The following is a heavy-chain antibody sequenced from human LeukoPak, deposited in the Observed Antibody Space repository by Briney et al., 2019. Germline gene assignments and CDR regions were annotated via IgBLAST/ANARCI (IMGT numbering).Heavy chain of an antibody. J-gene: IGHJ6*02. CDR1: GFTFSNYW. CDR2: INRDGSER. Sequence: GGSLRLSCAASGFTFSNYWMTWVRQAPGKGLEWVANINRDGSERYYADSVKGRFTISRDNSKNTLYLQMNSLRAEDTAVYYCAKDLVVPAATTYYYYYGMDVWGQGTTVTVSS. V-gene: IGHV3-7*01. CDR3: AKDLVVPAATTYYYYYGMDV. D-gene: IGHD2-2*01.